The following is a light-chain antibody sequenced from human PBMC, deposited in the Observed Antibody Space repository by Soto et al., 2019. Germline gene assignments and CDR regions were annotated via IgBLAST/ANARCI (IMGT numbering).Light chain of an antibody. J-gene: IGKJ4*01. CDR2: AAS. V-gene: IGKV1-39*01. CDR3: QQSYSTRL. Sequence: DIQMTQSTSSLSASVGDRVTITCRASQSISSYLNWYQQKPGKAPKLLIYAASSLQSGVPSRFSGSGSGTDFTLTISSLQPEDFATYYCQQSYSTRLFGGGTKVEI. CDR1: QSISSY.